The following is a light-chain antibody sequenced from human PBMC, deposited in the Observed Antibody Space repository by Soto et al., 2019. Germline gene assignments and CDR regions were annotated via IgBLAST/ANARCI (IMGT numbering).Light chain of an antibody. CDR2: AAS. CDR3: HQYYSYLEWT. CDR1: QGISSY. Sequence: AIRMTQSPSSFSASTGDRVTITCRASQGISSYLAWYQQKPGKAPKLLIYAASTLQSGVPSRFSGSGSGTDFTLTISCLQSEDFATYYCHQYYSYLEWTFGQGTKVEIK. J-gene: IGKJ1*01. V-gene: IGKV1-8*01.